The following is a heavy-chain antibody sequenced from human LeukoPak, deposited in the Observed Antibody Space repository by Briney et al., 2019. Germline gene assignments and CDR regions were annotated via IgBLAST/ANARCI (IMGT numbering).Heavy chain of an antibody. D-gene: IGHD5-18*01. CDR1: GYTFSSYD. Sequence: ASVKVSCKTSGYTFSSYDISWVRQATGQGLEWLGWMNPNSGDTGYAQKFQDRVTTTRNTSKSTAYMELSSLSSEDTAVYYCARTRGYSLGYSDYWGQGTLVTVSS. CDR2: MNPNSGDT. J-gene: IGHJ4*02. V-gene: IGHV1-8*01. CDR3: ARTRGYSLGYSDY.